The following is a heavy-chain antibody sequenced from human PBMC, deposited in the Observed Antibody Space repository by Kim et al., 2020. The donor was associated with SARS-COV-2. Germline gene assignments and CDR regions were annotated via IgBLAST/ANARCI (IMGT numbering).Heavy chain of an antibody. V-gene: IGHV3-23*01. CDR1: GFTFSLYP. D-gene: IGHD3-22*01. Sequence: GGSLRLSCAASGFTFSLYPMHWVRQAPGKGLEWVSSISGTGGNTYYADSVKGRFTISRDNSKKTLYLQMNSLRAADTAVYYCAKAHVVKGFDFWGQGALVSVSS. CDR2: ISGTGGNT. J-gene: IGHJ4*02. CDR3: AKAHVVKGFDF.